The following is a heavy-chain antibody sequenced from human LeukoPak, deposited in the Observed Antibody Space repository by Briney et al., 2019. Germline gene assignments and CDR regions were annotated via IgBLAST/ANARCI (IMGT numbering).Heavy chain of an antibody. V-gene: IGHV4-34*01. CDR3: ARGPTMVRGARYYFDY. D-gene: IGHD3-10*01. CDR1: GGSFSGYY. Sequence: SETLSLTCAVYGGSFSGYYWSWIRQPPGKGLEWIGEINHSGSTNYNPSLKSRVTISVDTSKNQFSLKLSSVTAADTAVYYCARGPTMVRGARYYFDYWGQGTLVTVFS. CDR2: INHSGST. J-gene: IGHJ4*02.